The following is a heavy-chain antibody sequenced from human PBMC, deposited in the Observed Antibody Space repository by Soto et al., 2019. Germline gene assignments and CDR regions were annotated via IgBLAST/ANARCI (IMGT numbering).Heavy chain of an antibody. Sequence: GESLKISCKGSGYSFTTYWIGWVRQMPGKGLEWMGIIFPGDSDTRYTPSFQGQVTISVDKSSTTAYLQWSSLKASDTAIYYCARTYNWNTALDYWGQGTLVTVS. V-gene: IGHV5-51*01. CDR3: ARTYNWNTALDY. D-gene: IGHD1-20*01. CDR1: GYSFTTYW. J-gene: IGHJ4*02. CDR2: IFPGDSDT.